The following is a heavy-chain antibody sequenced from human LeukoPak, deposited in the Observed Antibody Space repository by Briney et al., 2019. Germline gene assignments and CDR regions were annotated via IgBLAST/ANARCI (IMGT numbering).Heavy chain of an antibody. CDR3: ATKAMFDSDWHY. V-gene: IGHV3-48*02. J-gene: IGHJ4*02. Sequence: GGSLRLSCLASGFTFSTSTMNWVRQPPGKGLEWVSYITSSGSVTQYADSVRGRFTISRDNAENSLYLQMNSLRDEDTAMYFCATKAMFDSDWHYWGPGTLVTVSS. CDR1: GFTFSTST. CDR2: ITSSGSVT. D-gene: IGHD2-21*02.